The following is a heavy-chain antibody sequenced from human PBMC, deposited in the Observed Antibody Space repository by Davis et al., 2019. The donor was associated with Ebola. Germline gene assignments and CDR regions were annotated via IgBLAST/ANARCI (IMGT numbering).Heavy chain of an antibody. J-gene: IGHJ4*02. CDR3: AKDYDFWGGSRHFDY. V-gene: IGHV3-23*01. Sequence: GGSLRLSCAASGLTISSFSMNWVRQASGKGLEWVSGISGSGGTTSYADSVKGRFTISRDNSENTLHLQMNSLRAEDTAVYYCAKDYDFWGGSRHFDYWGQGTLVIVSS. CDR2: ISGSGGTT. CDR1: GLTISSFS. D-gene: IGHD3-3*01.